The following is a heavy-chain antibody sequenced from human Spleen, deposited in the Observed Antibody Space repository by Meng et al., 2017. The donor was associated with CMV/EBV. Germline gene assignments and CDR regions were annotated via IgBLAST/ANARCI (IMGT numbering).Heavy chain of an antibody. J-gene: IGHJ4*02. CDR1: GFTFSTYG. V-gene: IGHV3-30*02. D-gene: IGHD6-13*01. CDR3: AKGGYSSSWYMGGFDQ. Sequence: LSLTCAASGFTFSTYGMHWVRQAPGKGLEWVAFIRYDGRNTYYVDSVKGRFTISRDNSKSTLYLQMSSLRVEDTAVYFCAKGGYSSSWYMGGFDQWGQGTLVTVSS. CDR2: IRYDGRNT.